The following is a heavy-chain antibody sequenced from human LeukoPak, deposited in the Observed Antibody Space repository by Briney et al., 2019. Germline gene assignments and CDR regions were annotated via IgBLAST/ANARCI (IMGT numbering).Heavy chain of an antibody. V-gene: IGHV4-31*03. J-gene: IGHJ3*02. CDR2: IYYSGST. CDR1: GGSISSGGYY. D-gene: IGHD4-17*01. CDR3: ARDGLTTVTTWNAFDI. Sequence: SETLSLTCTVSGGSISSGGYYWSWIRQHPGKGLEWIGYIYYSGSTYYNPSLKSRVTISVDTSKNQFSLKLSPVTAADTAVYYCARDGLTTVTTWNAFDIWGQGTMVTVSS.